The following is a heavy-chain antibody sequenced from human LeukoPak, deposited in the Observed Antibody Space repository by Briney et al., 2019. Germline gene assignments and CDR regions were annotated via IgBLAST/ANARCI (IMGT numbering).Heavy chain of an antibody. Sequence: GGSLRLSCAASGFTFSSYSMNWVRQAPGKGLEWVSYISSSSSTIYYADSVKGRFTISRDNAKNSLYLQMNSLRAEDTALYYCARDGFYYYMDVWGKGTTVTVSS. CDR2: ISSSSSTI. CDR1: GFTFSSYS. V-gene: IGHV3-48*04. J-gene: IGHJ6*03. CDR3: ARDGFYYYMDV.